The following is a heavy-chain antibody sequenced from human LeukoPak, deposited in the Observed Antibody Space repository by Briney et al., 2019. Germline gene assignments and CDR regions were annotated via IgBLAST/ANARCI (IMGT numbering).Heavy chain of an antibody. CDR1: GYSISSGYY. J-gene: IGHJ3*02. D-gene: IGHD3-3*01. CDR3: ARRYYDFWSGYFTGAFDI. Sequence: PSETLSLTCAVSGYSISSGYYWGWIRQPPGKGLEWIGSIYHSGSTYYNPSLKSRVTISVDTSENQFSLKLSSVTAADTAVYYCARRYYDFWSGYFTGAFDIWGQGTMVTVSS. V-gene: IGHV4-38-2*01. CDR2: IYHSGST.